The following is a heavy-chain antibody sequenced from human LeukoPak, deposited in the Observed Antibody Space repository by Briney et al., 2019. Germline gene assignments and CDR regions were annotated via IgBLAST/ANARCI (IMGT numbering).Heavy chain of an antibody. CDR1: GGSISNYY. CDR3: ARGLDSSGYVDY. V-gene: IGHV4-59*01. D-gene: IGHD3-22*01. CDR2: IYYSGST. J-gene: IGHJ4*02. Sequence: SETLSLTCTVSGGSISNYYWSWIRQPPGKGLEGIGYIYYSGSTNYNHSLKSRVTISVDTSKNQFSLKLSSVTAADTAVYYCARGLDSSGYVDYWGQGTLVTVSS.